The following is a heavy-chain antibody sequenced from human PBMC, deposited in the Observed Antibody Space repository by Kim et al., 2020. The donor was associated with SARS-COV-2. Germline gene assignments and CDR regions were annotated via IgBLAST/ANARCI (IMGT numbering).Heavy chain of an antibody. CDR3: ARVSRANYYGSGPFDY. CDR2: IYYSGST. CDR1: GGSISSGGYY. D-gene: IGHD3-10*01. V-gene: IGHV4-31*03. Sequence: SETLSLTCTVSGGSISSGGYYWSWIRQHPGKGLEWIGYIYYSGSTYYNPSLKSRVTISVDTSKNQFSLKLSSVTAADTAVYYCARVSRANYYGSGPFDYWGQGTLVTVSS. J-gene: IGHJ4*02.